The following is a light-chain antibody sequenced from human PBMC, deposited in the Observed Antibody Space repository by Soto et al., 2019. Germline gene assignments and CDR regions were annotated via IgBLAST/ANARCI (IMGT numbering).Light chain of an antibody. CDR3: QQSFNAPFT. V-gene: IGKV1-39*01. CDR2: AAS. J-gene: IGKJ3*01. CDR1: QRMSIY. Sequence: DIQMTQSPSSLSASIGDRVTITCRASQRMSIYLNWYQQKPGKAPKLLIYAASSLKSGVPSRFSGSGSGTLFTLTIGSLQPEDFATYYCQQSFNAPFTFGPGTKVDIK.